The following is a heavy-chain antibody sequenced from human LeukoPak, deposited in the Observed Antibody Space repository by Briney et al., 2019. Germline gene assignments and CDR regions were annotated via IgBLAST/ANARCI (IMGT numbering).Heavy chain of an antibody. Sequence: GGSLRLSCAASGFTFSSYWMHWVRQTPGKGLIYISRINNDGSSANYADSVRGRFTISRDNAENTLYLQMNSLRAEDTAVYFCARISGFSGLAFDYWGQGTLVTVSS. J-gene: IGHJ4*02. CDR1: GFTFSSYW. D-gene: IGHD3-22*01. V-gene: IGHV3-74*01. CDR3: ARISGFSGLAFDY. CDR2: INNDGSSA.